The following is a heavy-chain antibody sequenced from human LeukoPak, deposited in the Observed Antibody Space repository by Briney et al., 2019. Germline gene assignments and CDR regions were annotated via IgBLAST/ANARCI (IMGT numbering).Heavy chain of an antibody. CDR1: GFTFSSYA. V-gene: IGHV3-23*01. CDR3: AKSGDYYGSGSYYRS. D-gene: IGHD3-10*01. CDR2: ISGSGGST. Sequence: GRSLRLSCAASGFTFSSYAMRWVRQAPGKGLEWVSAISGSGGSTSYADSVKGRFTISRDNSKTTLYLQMNSLRAEDTAVYYCAKSGDYYGSGSYYRSWGQGTLVTVSS. J-gene: IGHJ4*02.